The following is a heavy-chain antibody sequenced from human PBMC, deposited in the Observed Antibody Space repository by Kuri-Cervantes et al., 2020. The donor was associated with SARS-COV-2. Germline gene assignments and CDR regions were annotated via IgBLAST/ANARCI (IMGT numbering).Heavy chain of an antibody. CDR2: ISYDGSNK. CDR3: ALGYWGSGYPRYYYYMDV. D-gene: IGHD3-22*01. J-gene: IGHJ6*03. Sequence: GESLKISCEVSGFLFSASAIHWVRQASGKGLEWVAVISYDGSNKYYADSVKGRFTISRDNSKNTLYLQMNSLRAEDTAVYYCALGYWGSGYPRYYYYMDVWGKGTTVTVSS. V-gene: IGHV3-30-3*01. CDR1: GFLFSASA.